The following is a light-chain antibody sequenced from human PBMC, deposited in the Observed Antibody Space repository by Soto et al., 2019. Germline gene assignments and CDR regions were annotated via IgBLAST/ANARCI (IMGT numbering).Light chain of an antibody. CDR2: DAS. J-gene: IGKJ1*01. CDR3: QQDNSYLT. V-gene: IGKV1-5*01. CDR1: QSISSW. Sequence: DIQMTQSPSTLSASVGDRVTITCRASQSISSWLAWYQQKPGKAPKLLIYDASSLESGVPSRFSGSGSGTEFTLTISSLQPDDSATYYCQQDNSYLTFGQGTKVDIK.